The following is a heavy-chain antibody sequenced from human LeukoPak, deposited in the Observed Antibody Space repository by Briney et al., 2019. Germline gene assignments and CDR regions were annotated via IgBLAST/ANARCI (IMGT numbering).Heavy chain of an antibody. D-gene: IGHD1-26*01. CDR3: VRDIVGSTGTDY. J-gene: IGHJ4*02. CDR2: LAQDGGEI. Sequence: GGSLRLSCAASGFTFSSYWMSWVRQPPGKGLEWGANLAQDGGEIYYVDSVKGRFTISRDNAKSSRYLQMNSLRDEDTAVYYCVRDIVGSTGTDYWGQGTLVTVSS. CDR1: GFTFSSYW. V-gene: IGHV3-7*01.